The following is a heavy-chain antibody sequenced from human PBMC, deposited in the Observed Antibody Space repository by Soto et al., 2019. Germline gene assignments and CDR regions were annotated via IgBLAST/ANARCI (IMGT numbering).Heavy chain of an antibody. D-gene: IGHD2-21*01. CDR1: GFTFSSYA. Sequence: EVQLVESGGGLVQPGGSLRLSCAASGFTFSSYAMQWVRQAPGKGLEYVSAISSNGGSTYYANSVKGRFIISRDNSKNTLYLLMGSLRAEVIAVYYGARGDGRDLFLGAFLDLWGRDTLVTVSS. CDR3: ARGDGRDLFLGAFLDL. V-gene: IGHV3-64*01. CDR2: ISSNGGST. J-gene: IGHJ2*01.